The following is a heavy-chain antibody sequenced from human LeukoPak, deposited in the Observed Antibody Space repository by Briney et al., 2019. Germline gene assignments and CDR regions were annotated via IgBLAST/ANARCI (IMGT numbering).Heavy chain of an antibody. Sequence: ASVKVSCKASGYNFTTFGISWVRQAPGQGLEWLGWISGHNGKTKYIQNVQGRITMTTDTSASTAYMVLRSLTSDDTAVYYCTREGTASTGIGPYDFWGQGTLVTVSS. J-gene: IGHJ4*02. CDR1: GYNFTTFG. CDR3: TREGTASTGIGPYDF. D-gene: IGHD6-13*01. CDR2: ISGHNGKT. V-gene: IGHV1-18*01.